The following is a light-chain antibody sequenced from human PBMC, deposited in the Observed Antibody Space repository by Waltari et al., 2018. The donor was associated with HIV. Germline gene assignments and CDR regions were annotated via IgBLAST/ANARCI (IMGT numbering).Light chain of an antibody. Sequence: DIVMTQSPVSLPVTPGEPATLSCRASQSISGNIAWYQQKPGQAPRLLIFAASTRATGVPARFRGSGFGTEFTLSITGLQSEDFAIYHCQQYIEWPLTFGQGTKV. CDR1: QSISGN. CDR3: QQYIEWPLT. CDR2: AAS. V-gene: IGKV3-15*01. J-gene: IGKJ1*01.